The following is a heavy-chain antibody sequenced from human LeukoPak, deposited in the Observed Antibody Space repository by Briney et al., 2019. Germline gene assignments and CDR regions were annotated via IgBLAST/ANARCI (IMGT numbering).Heavy chain of an antibody. CDR3: ARDECSSGCPGYYYGMDV. CDR2: ISAYNGNT. J-gene: IGHJ6*02. CDR1: GYTFTSFG. V-gene: IGHV1-18*01. D-gene: IGHD6-19*01. Sequence: GASVKVSCKASGYTFTSFGISWVRQAPGQGLEWMGWISAYNGNTNYPQKLQGRVTMTTDASTSTAYMELRSLRSDDTAVYYCARDECSSGCPGYYYGMDVWGQGTTVTV.